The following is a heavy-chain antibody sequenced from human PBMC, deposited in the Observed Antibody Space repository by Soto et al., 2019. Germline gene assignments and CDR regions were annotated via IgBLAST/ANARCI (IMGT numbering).Heavy chain of an antibody. CDR3: ARAGAATLSDY. D-gene: IGHD2-15*01. J-gene: IGHJ4*02. CDR2: IYYSGSA. V-gene: IGHV4-59*01. Sequence: QVQLQESGPGLVKPSETLSLTCTVSGGSISSYYCSWIRQPPGKGLEWIGYIYYSGSANHNPSLKSRVTLSVDTSKNQFSLKLSSVTAADTAVYYCARAGAATLSDYWGQGTLVTVSS. CDR1: GGSISSYY.